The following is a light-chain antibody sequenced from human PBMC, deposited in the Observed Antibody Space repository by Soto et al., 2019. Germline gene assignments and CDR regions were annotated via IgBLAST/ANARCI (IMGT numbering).Light chain of an antibody. CDR3: SSYTSSSTQV. CDR2: DVR. CDR1: SSDVGGYNY. Sequence: QSAVTQPASVSGSPGQSITISCTGTSSDVGGYNYVSWYQQHPGKAPNLMIYDVRSRPSGVSNRFSGSKSGNTASLTISGLQAEDEADYYCSSYTSSSTQVFGTGTKLTVL. V-gene: IGLV2-14*01. J-gene: IGLJ1*01.